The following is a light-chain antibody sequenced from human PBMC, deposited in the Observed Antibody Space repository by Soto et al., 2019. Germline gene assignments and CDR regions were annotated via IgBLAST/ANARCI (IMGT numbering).Light chain of an antibody. CDR2: DAS. CDR3: QQHINWPRT. J-gene: IGKJ1*01. V-gene: IGKV3-11*01. CDR1: QSVSSY. Sequence: ETELTQSPATLSLSPGERATLSCRASQSVSSYLAWYQQKPGKAPKLRIYDASNRANGVPARFRGRGAGTDDTLTISSLQSEDVADYYWQQHINWPRTLGQGTKVDIK.